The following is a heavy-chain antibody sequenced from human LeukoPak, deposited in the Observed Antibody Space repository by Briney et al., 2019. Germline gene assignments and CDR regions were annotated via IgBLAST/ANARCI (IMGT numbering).Heavy chain of an antibody. D-gene: IGHD6-13*01. CDR3: ARGQGYSRGHHDF. CDR1: GYTFTRNY. CDR2: IDPGAGTT. Sequence: APVKVSCKASGYTFTRNYIHWVRQAPGQGLEWMGIIDPGAGTTDYAKRFQGRVSLTSDTSTRTVYMQLSRLRPEDTGVYYCARGQGYSRGHHDFWGQGTLAT. V-gene: IGHV1-46*01. J-gene: IGHJ4*02.